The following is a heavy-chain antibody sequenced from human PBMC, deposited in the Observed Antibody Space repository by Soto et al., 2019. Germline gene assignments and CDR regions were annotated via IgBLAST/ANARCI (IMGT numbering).Heavy chain of an antibody. CDR3: ARGAMVRGVNPYYYGMDV. J-gene: IGHJ6*02. CDR2: IIPIFGTA. V-gene: IGHV1-69*01. D-gene: IGHD3-10*01. Sequence: QVQLVQSGAEVKKPGSSVKVSCKASGGTFSSYAISWVRQAPGQGLEWMGGIIPIFGTANYAQKFQGRVTITADESTSTAYMELSSLRSEDTAVYYCARGAMVRGVNPYYYGMDVWGQGTTVTVCS. CDR1: GGTFSSYA.